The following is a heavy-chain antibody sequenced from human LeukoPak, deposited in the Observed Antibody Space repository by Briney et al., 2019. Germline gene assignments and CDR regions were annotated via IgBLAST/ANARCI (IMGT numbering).Heavy chain of an antibody. CDR2: ISGNGGST. J-gene: IGHJ5*02. CDR1: GFTFSSYA. Sequence: GGSLRLSCAASGFTFSSYAMSWVRQAPGKGLEWVSAISGNGGSTYYADSVKGRFTISRDNSKNTLYLQMNGLRAEDTAVYYCAKDAAAAGTGVDWFDPWGQGTLVTVSS. D-gene: IGHD6-13*01. V-gene: IGHV3-23*01. CDR3: AKDAAAAGTGVDWFDP.